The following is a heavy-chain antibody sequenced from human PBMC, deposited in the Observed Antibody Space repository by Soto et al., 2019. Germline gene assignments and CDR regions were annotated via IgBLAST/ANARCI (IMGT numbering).Heavy chain of an antibody. CDR1: GYTFTSYY. CDR2: INPSGGST. V-gene: IGHV1-46*03. Sequence: GASVKVSCKASGYTFTSYYMHWARQAPGQGLEWMGIINPSGGSTSYAQKFQGRVTMTRDTSTSTVYMELSSLRSEDTAVYYCAKSGVPAAITHYYYMDVWGKGTTVTVSS. J-gene: IGHJ6*03. CDR3: AKSGVPAAITHYYYMDV. D-gene: IGHD2-2*01.